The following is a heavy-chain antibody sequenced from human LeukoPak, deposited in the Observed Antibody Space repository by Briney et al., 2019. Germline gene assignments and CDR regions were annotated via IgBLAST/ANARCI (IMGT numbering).Heavy chain of an antibody. J-gene: IGHJ4*02. CDR1: GFTFSTYW. CDR3: ARGQYTDGLSY. D-gene: IGHD5-24*01. Sequence: GGSLRLSCAASGFTFSTYWMTWVRQAPGKGLEWVAIIKPDGSEKYYVDSVKGRFTISRDNAENSLFPQMNGLRPEDTAVFYCARGQYTDGLSYWGQGTLVTVSS. CDR2: IKPDGSEK. V-gene: IGHV3-7*03.